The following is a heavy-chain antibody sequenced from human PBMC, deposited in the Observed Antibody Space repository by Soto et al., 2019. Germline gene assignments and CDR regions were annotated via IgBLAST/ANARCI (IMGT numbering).Heavy chain of an antibody. D-gene: IGHD6-13*01. Sequence: QVQLVESGGGLVKPGGSLRLSCAASGFTFSDYYMSWIRQAPGKGLEWVSYISSSGSTIYYADSVKGRFTISRDNAKNSLYLQMNSLRAEDTAVYYCARVAKEAAAGGDDKYYYYGMDVWGQGTTVTVSS. CDR3: ARVAKEAAAGGDDKYYYYGMDV. V-gene: IGHV3-11*01. J-gene: IGHJ6*02. CDR2: ISSSGSTI. CDR1: GFTFSDYY.